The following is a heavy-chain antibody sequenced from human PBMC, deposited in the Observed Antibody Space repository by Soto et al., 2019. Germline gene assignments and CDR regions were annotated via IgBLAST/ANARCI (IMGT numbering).Heavy chain of an antibody. D-gene: IGHD3-16*01. CDR2: ISYDGSNK. CDR1: GFTFSSYA. V-gene: IGHV3-30-3*01. CDR3: AREAPLGGDYYYYYGMDV. Sequence: GGSLRLSCAASGFTFSSYAMHWVRQAPGKGLEWVAVISYDGSNKYYADSVKGRFTISRDNSKNTLYLQMNSLRAEDTAVYYCAREAPLGGDYYYYYGMDVWGQGTTVTVYS. J-gene: IGHJ6*02.